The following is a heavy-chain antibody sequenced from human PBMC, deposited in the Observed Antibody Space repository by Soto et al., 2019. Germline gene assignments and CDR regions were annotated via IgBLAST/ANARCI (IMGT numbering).Heavy chain of an antibody. V-gene: IGHV3-48*02. Sequence: EVQLVASGGGLVQPGGSLRVSCAASGFTFSNFAMNWVRRAPGKGPEWVSYLSGSSRAINYADSVKGRFIVSRDNAKNSLFLQMNSLRDEDTAVYYCARDPSNGNSHVSYCDFCGQGTLVTVSS. J-gene: IGHJ4*02. CDR1: GFTFSNFA. D-gene: IGHD3-16*01. CDR2: LSGSSRAI. CDR3: ARDPSNGNSHVSYCDF.